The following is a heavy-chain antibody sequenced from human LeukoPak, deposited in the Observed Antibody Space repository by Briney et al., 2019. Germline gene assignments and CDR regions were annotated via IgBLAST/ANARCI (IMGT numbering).Heavy chain of an antibody. J-gene: IGHJ4*02. CDR3: ASLGQGYYYDSSGYFYPY. Sequence: SETLSLTCTVSGGSISSYYWSWIRQPPGKGLEWIAYISDIGSINYNPSLKSRGTISVDTSKSHFSLRLDSVTAADTAVYYCASLGQGYYYDSSGYFYPYWGQGTLVTVSS. D-gene: IGHD3-22*01. CDR2: ISDIGSI. V-gene: IGHV4-59*12. CDR1: GGSISSYY.